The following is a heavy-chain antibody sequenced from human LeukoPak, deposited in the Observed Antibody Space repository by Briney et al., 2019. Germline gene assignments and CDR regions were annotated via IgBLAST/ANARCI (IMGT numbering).Heavy chain of an antibody. CDR3: AKGRRGWLQSDDFDI. CDR1: GFTFSSFA. V-gene: IGHV3-23*01. J-gene: IGHJ3*02. CDR2: ISGGGGNT. D-gene: IGHD5-24*01. Sequence: GGSLRLSCAASGFTFSSFAMNWVRQAPGKGLEWVSTISGGGGNTYYADSVKGRFTISRDNSQNTVSVQMNSLRAEDTAVYYCAKGRRGWLQSDDFDIWGQGTKVTVSS.